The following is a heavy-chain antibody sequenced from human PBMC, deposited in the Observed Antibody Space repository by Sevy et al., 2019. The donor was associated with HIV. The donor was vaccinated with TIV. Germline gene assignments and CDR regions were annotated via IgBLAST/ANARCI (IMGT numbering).Heavy chain of an antibody. Sequence: GGSLRLSCAASGFTFSGSAMHWVRQASGKGLEWVGRIRSKANSYATAYAASVKGRFTISRDDSKNKAYLQMNSLKTHDTAVYYCTRQGDIVLVPAAIRGVFDIWGQGTMVTVSS. CDR1: GFTFSGSA. V-gene: IGHV3-73*01. CDR2: IRSKANSYAT. D-gene: IGHD2-2*01. CDR3: TRQGDIVLVPAAIRGVFDI. J-gene: IGHJ3*02.